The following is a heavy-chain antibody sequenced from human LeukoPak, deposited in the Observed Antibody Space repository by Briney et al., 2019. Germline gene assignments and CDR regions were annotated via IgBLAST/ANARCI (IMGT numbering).Heavy chain of an antibody. CDR1: GFTFSSYG. J-gene: IGHJ4*02. V-gene: IGHV3-30*18. D-gene: IGHD6-13*01. Sequence: SLRLSCAASGFTFSSYGMHWVRQAPGKGLEWVAVISYDGSNKYYADSVKGRFTISRDNSKNTLYLQMNSLRAEDTAVYYCVKEIVGVTELVLYDWGXGTLVTVSS. CDR2: ISYDGSNK. CDR3: VKEIVGVTELVLYD.